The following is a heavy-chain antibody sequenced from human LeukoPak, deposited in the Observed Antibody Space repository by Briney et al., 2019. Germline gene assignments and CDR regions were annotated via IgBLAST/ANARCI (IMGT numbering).Heavy chain of an antibody. D-gene: IGHD3-22*01. Sequence: PGRSLRLSCAASGFTFSSYGMHWVRQAPGKGLEWVAVIWNDGSNKYYADYVKCRFTISRDNSKDTRYLQINSLRAEDTAVYYCARIPSLYYYDSSGYGAFDIWGQGTMVTVSS. V-gene: IGHV3-33*01. CDR3: ARIPSLYYYDSSGYGAFDI. J-gene: IGHJ3*02. CDR2: IWNDGSNK. CDR1: GFTFSSYG.